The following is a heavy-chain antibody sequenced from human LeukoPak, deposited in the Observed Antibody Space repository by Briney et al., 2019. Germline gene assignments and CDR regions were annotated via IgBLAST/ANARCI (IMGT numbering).Heavy chain of an antibody. J-gene: IGHJ4*02. CDR3: AKGPRVPAADYFFNY. CDR1: GFIFSNYA. CDR2: IGGSGDST. V-gene: IGHV3-23*01. D-gene: IGHD2-2*01. Sequence: GGSLRLSCAASGFIFSNYAMTRVRQAPGKGLEWVSAIGGSGDSTYYADSVKGRFTISRDNSKNTLYLQMNSLRAEDTAVYYCAKGPRVPAADYFFNYWGQGTLVTVSS.